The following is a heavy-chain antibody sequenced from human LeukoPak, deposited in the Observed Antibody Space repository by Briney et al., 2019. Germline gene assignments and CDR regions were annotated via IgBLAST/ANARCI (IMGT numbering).Heavy chain of an antibody. CDR1: GFTFSSYW. CDR2: IDSDGSST. V-gene: IGHV3-74*01. CDR3: ARGRTSQGAFDI. D-gene: IGHD3/OR15-3a*01. J-gene: IGHJ3*02. Sequence: GGSLRLSCEASGFTFSSYWMHWVRQAPGKGLVWVSRIDSDGSSTSYADSVKGRFTISRDNAKNTLYLQMYSLRAEDTAVYYCARGRTSQGAFDIWGQGTMVTVSS.